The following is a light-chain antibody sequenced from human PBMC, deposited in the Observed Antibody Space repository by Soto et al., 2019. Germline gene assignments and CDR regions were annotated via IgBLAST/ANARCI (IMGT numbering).Light chain of an antibody. CDR1: SSDVGGYNY. Sequence: QSALTPPASVSGSPGQSITISCTGTSSDVGGYNYVSWYQQHPGKAPKLMIYDVSNRPSGVSNRFSGSKSGNTASLTISGLQAEDEADYSCSSYTSSSTSYVFGTGTKVTV. CDR3: SSYTSSSTSYV. J-gene: IGLJ1*01. CDR2: DVS. V-gene: IGLV2-14*01.